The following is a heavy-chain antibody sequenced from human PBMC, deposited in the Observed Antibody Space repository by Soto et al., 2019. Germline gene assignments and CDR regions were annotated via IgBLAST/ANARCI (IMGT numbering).Heavy chain of an antibody. CDR3: AKDGTPFGSGNYWVWFDY. J-gene: IGHJ4*02. V-gene: IGHV3-23*01. Sequence: GSLRLSCAASGFTFRFYAMSWVRQAPGKGLEWVSGISGSGGTTYYADSVKGRFTISRDNSKNTLSLQMNSLRAEDTAVYYCAKDGTPFGSGNYWVWFDYWGQGTLVTVSS. CDR1: GFTFRFYA. D-gene: IGHD3-10*01. CDR2: ISGSGGTT.